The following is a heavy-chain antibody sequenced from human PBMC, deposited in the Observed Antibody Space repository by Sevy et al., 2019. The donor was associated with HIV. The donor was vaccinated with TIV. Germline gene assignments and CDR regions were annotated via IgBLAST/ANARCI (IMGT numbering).Heavy chain of an antibody. CDR1: GGSISSYY. CDR3: ARYRSSGWYGNYYYGMDV. Sequence: SETLSLTCTVSGGSISSYYWSWIRQPPGKGLEWIGYIYYSGSTNYNPSLKSRVTISVDTSKNQFSLKLSSVTAADTAVYYCARYRSSGWYGNYYYGMDVWGQGTMVTVSS. J-gene: IGHJ6*02. D-gene: IGHD6-19*01. V-gene: IGHV4-59*13. CDR2: IYYSGST.